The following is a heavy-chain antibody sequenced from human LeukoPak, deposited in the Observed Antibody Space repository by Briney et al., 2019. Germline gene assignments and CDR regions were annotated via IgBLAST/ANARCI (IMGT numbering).Heavy chain of an antibody. CDR1: GFTFGSYA. Sequence: PGGSLRLSCAASGFTFGSYAMSWVRQAPGKGLEWVSAISGSGGSTYYADSVKGRFTISRDNSKNTLYLQMNSLRAEDTAVYYCAKAMGVRDDGKFDYWGQGTLVTVSS. V-gene: IGHV3-23*01. CDR2: ISGSGGST. CDR3: AKAMGVRDDGKFDY. D-gene: IGHD3-16*01. J-gene: IGHJ4*02.